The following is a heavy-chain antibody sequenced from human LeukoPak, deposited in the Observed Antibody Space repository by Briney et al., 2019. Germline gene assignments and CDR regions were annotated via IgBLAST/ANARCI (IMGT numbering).Heavy chain of an antibody. V-gene: IGHV3-30-3*02. CDR2: ISYDGSNK. CDR3: AKSISLSMDY. Sequence: GGSLRLSCAASGFTFSSYAMHWVRQAPGKGLEWVAVISYDGSNKYYADSVKGRFTISRDNSKNTLYLQMNSLRAEDTAVYYCAKSISLSMDYWGQGTLVTVSS. J-gene: IGHJ4*02. CDR1: GFTFSSYA.